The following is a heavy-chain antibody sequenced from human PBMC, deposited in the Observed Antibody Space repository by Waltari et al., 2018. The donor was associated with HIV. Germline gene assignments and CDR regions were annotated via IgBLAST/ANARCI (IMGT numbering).Heavy chain of an antibody. V-gene: IGHV3-48*03. CDR3: ARDWGSGSYR. Sequence: EVQLVESGGGLVQPGGSLRLPCPASGFTFRSYEMNWVRQAPGKGLEWVSYISSSGSTIYYADSVKGRFTISRDNAKNSLYLQMNSLRAEDTAVYYCARDWGSGSYRWGQGTLVTVSS. CDR1: GFTFRSYE. D-gene: IGHD3-10*01. J-gene: IGHJ4*02. CDR2: ISSSGSTI.